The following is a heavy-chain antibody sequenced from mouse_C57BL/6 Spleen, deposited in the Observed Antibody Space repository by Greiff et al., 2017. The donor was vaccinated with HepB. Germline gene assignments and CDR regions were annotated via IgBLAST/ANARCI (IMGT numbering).Heavy chain of an antibody. D-gene: IGHD1-1*01. Sequence: QVQLQQPGAELVRPGSSVKLSCKASGYTFTSYWMDWVKQRPGQGLEWIGNIYPSDSETHYNQKFKDKATLTGDNSSSTAYMQLSSLTSEDSAVYYCARWNYGSSRAYWGQGTLVTVSA. CDR3: ARWNYGSSRAY. J-gene: IGHJ3*01. CDR2: IYPSDSET. CDR1: GYTFTSYW. V-gene: IGHV1-61*01.